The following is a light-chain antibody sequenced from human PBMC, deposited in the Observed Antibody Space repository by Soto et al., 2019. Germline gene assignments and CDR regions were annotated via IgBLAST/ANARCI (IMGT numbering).Light chain of an antibody. V-gene: IGKV1-33*01. CDR2: DAS. Sequence: DIQMTQSPSSLSASVGDRVTITCQASQDITKYLNWYQQKPGKAPKLLIYDASNLETGVPSRFSGSGSGTDFTFTISSLQPEDIATYYCHQYGRLPLTFVGGTKVEIK. J-gene: IGKJ4*01. CDR3: HQYGRLPLT. CDR1: QDITKY.